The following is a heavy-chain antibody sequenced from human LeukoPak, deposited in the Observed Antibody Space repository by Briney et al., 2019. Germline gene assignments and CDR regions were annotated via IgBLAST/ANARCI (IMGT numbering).Heavy chain of an antibody. CDR2: IRGGGGSA. J-gene: IGHJ3*02. Sequence: PGGSVRLSCRACGFILSAYAMMWLRQPPGEAVEWVSAIRGGGGSAFYADYVKGRFTISRDNSKYTLFLQMNSLRAEDTAVYYCARDPNGDYIGAFDMWGPGTMVTVSS. V-gene: IGHV3-23*01. CDR3: ARDPNGDYIGAFDM. D-gene: IGHD4-17*01. CDR1: GFILSAYA.